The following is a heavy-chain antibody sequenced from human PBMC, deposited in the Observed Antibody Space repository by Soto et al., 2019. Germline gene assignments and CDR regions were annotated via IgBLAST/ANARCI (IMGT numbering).Heavy chain of an antibody. J-gene: IGHJ4*02. V-gene: IGHV3-33*01. CDR2: IVADGTGL. CDR3: ARDDDLPEIGLDH. CDR1: GFRFSNYG. Sequence: QVQLVESGGGVVQPGRSLRLSCAASGFRFSNYGMHWVRQAPGKGLEWLAVIVADGTGLHYADSVRGRFTISRDNSKNTLYLQLNSLGAVDTAIYFGARDDDLPEIGLDHWGQGTLVTVTS.